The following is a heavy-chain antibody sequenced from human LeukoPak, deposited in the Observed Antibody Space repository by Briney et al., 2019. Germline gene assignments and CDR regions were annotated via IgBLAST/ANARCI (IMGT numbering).Heavy chain of an antibody. CDR2: INHSGST. D-gene: IGHD6-19*01. V-gene: IGHV4-34*01. CDR1: GGSFSGYY. CDR3: ARVRAVAGSPRPLRYFDL. Sequence: PSETLSLTCAVYGGSFSGYYWSWIRQPPGKGLEWIGEINHSGSTNYNPSLKSRVTISVDTSKNQFSLKLSPVTAADTAVFYCARVRAVAGSPRPLRYFDLWGRGTLVTVSS. J-gene: IGHJ2*01.